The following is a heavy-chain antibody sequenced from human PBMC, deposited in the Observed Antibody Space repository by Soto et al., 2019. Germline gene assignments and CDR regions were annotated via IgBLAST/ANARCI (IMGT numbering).Heavy chain of an antibody. CDR2: IIPIFGTA. D-gene: IGHD3-3*01. J-gene: IGHJ6*02. Sequence: SVKVSCKASGGTFSSYAISWVRQAPGQGLEWMGGIIPIFGTANYAQKFQGRVTITADESTSTAYMELSSLRSEDTAVYYCARDREDDFWGGYSYGMDVWGQGTTVTVSS. CDR1: GGTFSSYA. CDR3: ARDREDDFWGGYSYGMDV. V-gene: IGHV1-69*13.